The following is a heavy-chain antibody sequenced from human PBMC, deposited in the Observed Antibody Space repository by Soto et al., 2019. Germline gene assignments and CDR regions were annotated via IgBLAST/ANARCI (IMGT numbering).Heavy chain of an antibody. Sequence: GGSLRLSCAASGFTFSHFAIHWVRQAPGKGLEWVAVISFDGSNKFYADSVNGRFTISRDNSKNTMYVQMNSLRTEDTAVYYCARGSATIRFAMDVWGQRNTVTVSS. CDR3: ARGSATIRFAMDV. D-gene: IGHD3-16*01. CDR1: GFTFSHFA. CDR2: ISFDGSNK. J-gene: IGHJ6*02. V-gene: IGHV3-30-3*01.